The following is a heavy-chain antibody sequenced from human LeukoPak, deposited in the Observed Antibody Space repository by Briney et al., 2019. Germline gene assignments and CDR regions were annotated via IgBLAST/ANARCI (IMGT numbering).Heavy chain of an antibody. CDR1: GYSFTSYW. CDR2: IYPGDSDT. CDR3: ARASYSTSTRFKY. V-gene: IGHV5-51*01. D-gene: IGHD6-6*01. J-gene: IGHJ4*02. Sequence: GESLKISCKGSGYSFTSYWVAWARQMPGKGLEWMGIIYPGDSDTRYSPSFQGQVTISADKSISTAYLQWSSLKASDSAMYYCARASYSTSTRFKYWGRGTLVTVSS.